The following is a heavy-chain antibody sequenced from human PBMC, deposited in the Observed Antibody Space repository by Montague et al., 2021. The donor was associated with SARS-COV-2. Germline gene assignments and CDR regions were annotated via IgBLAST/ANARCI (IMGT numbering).Heavy chain of an antibody. V-gene: IGHV3-7*01. D-gene: IGHD6-6*01. CDR3: ARHFEYGRDY. CDR1: GFTFSSYW. J-gene: IGHJ4*02. CDR2: IKEDGSEK. Sequence: SLRLSCAASGFTFSSYWMSWVRQAPGKGLEWVADIKEDGSEKYYVDSLKGRFTISRDNAKNSLYLQMNSLRAEDTAVYYCARHFEYGRDYWGQGTLVTVSS.